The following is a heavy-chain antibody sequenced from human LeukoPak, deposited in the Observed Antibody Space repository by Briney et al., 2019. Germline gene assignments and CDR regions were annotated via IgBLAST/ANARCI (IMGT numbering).Heavy chain of an antibody. J-gene: IGHJ4*02. Sequence: GGSLRLSCAASGFTVSSNHMSWVRQAPGKGLEWVSVIYSGGSTYYADSVKGRFTISRDNSKNTLYLQMNSLRAEDTAVYYCAKENYYGSGSQYYFDYWGQGTLVTVSS. D-gene: IGHD3-10*01. CDR1: GFTVSSNH. V-gene: IGHV3-66*01. CDR2: IYSGGST. CDR3: AKENYYGSGSQYYFDY.